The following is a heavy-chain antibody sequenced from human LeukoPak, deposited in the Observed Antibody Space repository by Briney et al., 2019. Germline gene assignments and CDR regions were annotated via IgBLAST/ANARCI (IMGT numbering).Heavy chain of an antibody. CDR1: GFTFSSYA. D-gene: IGHD3-10*01. V-gene: IGHV3-23*01. Sequence: GGSLRLSCAASGFTFSSYAMSWVRQAPGKGLEWVSAISGSGGSTYYADSVKGRFTISRDNSKNTLYLQMNSLRVEDTAVYYCAKKGYDHSGTYSYYLDSWGQGTLVTVSS. CDR2: ISGSGGST. J-gene: IGHJ4*02. CDR3: AKKGYDHSGTYSYYLDS.